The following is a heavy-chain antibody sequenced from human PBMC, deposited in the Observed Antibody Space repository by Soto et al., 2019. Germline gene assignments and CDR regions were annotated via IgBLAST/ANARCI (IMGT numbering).Heavy chain of an antibody. CDR1: GFTFVSYA. V-gene: IGHV3-30*18. CDR3: AKERTGYYIDY. J-gene: IGHJ4*02. D-gene: IGHD3-9*01. Sequence: VGSMRLSCAASGFTFVSYAMHWVSQATGKGLEWVAFISYDGSNNYYADSVKGRFTISRDKSKNTLYLQMNSLRTEDTAVYYCAKERTGYYIDYWGQGTLVTVSS. CDR2: ISYDGSNN.